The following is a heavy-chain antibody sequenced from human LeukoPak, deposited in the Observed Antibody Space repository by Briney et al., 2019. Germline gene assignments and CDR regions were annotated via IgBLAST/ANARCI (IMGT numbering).Heavy chain of an antibody. J-gene: IGHJ5*02. D-gene: IGHD3-22*01. CDR1: GFTFSSYA. V-gene: IGHV3-23*01. CDR2: ISGSGGST. CDR3: AKDRDSSDYYLNWFDP. Sequence: PGGFLRLSCAASGFTFSSYAMSWVRQAPGKGLEWVSAISGSGGSTYYADSVKGRFTISRDNSKNTLYLQMNSLRAEDTAVYYCAKDRDSSDYYLNWFDPWGQGTLVTVSS.